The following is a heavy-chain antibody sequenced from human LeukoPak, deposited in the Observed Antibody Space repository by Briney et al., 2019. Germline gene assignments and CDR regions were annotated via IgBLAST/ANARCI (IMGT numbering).Heavy chain of an antibody. Sequence: ASVKVSCKASGYTFTTYYIHWVRQAPGQGLEWMGVINPSGGSTSFAQKFQARLTMTRDTSTSTVYMELSGLSSEDTAVYYCAREIVVIPSAMGFDPWGQGTLVTVSS. J-gene: IGHJ5*02. CDR1: GYTFTTYY. D-gene: IGHD2-2*01. CDR3: AREIVVIPSAMGFDP. CDR2: INPSGGST. V-gene: IGHV1-46*01.